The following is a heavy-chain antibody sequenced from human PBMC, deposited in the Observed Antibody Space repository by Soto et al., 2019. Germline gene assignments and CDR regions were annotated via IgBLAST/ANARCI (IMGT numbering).Heavy chain of an antibody. CDR1: GFTFSSYA. V-gene: IGHV3-30*04. CDR2: ISYDGSHK. CDR3: ARKYDSGSYIDY. Sequence: QVQLVESGGGVVQPGRSLRLSCAASGFTFSSYAMHWVRQTPGKGLEWVAIISYDGSHKFYADSVKGRFTISRDNSKNTLYLQMNSLRPEDTAVYYCARKYDSGSYIDYWGQGTLVTVSS. D-gene: IGHD3-10*01. J-gene: IGHJ4*02.